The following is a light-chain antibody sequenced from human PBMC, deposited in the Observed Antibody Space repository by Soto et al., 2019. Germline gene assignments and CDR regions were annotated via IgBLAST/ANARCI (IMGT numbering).Light chain of an antibody. CDR2: GAS. Sequence: EIVMTQSPATLSVSPGERATLSCRASQSVSSNLAWYQQKPGQAPRLLIYGASTRATGIPARFSGSGSGTEFTLTISSLQSEDFAVYYCQQYNNCPPTFGHGTKVDIK. CDR3: QQYNNCPPT. J-gene: IGKJ3*01. V-gene: IGKV3-15*01. CDR1: QSVSSN.